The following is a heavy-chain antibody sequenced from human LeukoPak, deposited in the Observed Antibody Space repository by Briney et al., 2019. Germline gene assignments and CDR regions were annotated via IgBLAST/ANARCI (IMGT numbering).Heavy chain of an antibody. CDR1: GFSFCRYA. J-gene: IGHJ5*02. V-gene: IGHV3-23*01. CDR2: ISASGLTT. CDR3: AKEPREYCSRTSCPNWIDA. D-gene: IGHD2-2*01. Sequence: PVGGLRLSPADSGFSFCRYAISWVRQALGGGVEWVSAISASGLTTYYADSVKCRFSISRDNSKNTLYLQMSSLRADDTAVYYCAKEPREYCSRTSCPNWIDAWGQGTLVTVSS.